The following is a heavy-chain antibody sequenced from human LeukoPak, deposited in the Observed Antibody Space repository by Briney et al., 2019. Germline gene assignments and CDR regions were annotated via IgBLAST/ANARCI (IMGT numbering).Heavy chain of an antibody. Sequence: ASVKVSCKASSYTFTSYGISWVRQAPGQGLEWMGWISAYNGNTNYAQKLQGRVTMTTDTSTSTAYMELRSLRSDDTAVYYCARDYAPRYYDILTGYGMDVWGQGTTVTVSS. CDR2: ISAYNGNT. CDR1: SYTFTSYG. CDR3: ARDYAPRYYDILTGYGMDV. J-gene: IGHJ6*02. D-gene: IGHD3-9*01. V-gene: IGHV1-18*01.